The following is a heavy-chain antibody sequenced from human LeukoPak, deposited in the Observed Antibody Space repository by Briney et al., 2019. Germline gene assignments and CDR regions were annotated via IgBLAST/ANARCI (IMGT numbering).Heavy chain of an antibody. CDR3: ARDLRGYSYADY. D-gene: IGHD5-18*01. Sequence: SSETLSLTCAVYGGSFSGYYWSWIRQPPGKGLEWIGSIYYSGSTYYNPSLKSRVTISVDTSKNQFSLKLSSVTAADTAVYYCARDLRGYSYADYWGQGTLVTVSS. CDR1: GGSFSGYY. V-gene: IGHV4-34*01. CDR2: IYYSGST. J-gene: IGHJ4*02.